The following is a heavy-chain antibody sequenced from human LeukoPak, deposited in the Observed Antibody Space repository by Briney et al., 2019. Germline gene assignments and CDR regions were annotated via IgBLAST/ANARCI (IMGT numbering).Heavy chain of an antibody. D-gene: IGHD3-3*01. CDR1: GGSISSYY. CDR3: ARDPGYDFWSGPPGYYYYMDV. V-gene: IGHV4-59*12. CDR2: IYYSGST. J-gene: IGHJ6*03. Sequence: SETLSLTCTVSGGSISSYYWSWIRQPPGKGLEWIGYIYYSGSTNYNPSLKSRVTISVDTSKNQFSLKLSSVTAADTAVYYCARDPGYDFWSGPPGYYYYMDVWGKGTTVTVSS.